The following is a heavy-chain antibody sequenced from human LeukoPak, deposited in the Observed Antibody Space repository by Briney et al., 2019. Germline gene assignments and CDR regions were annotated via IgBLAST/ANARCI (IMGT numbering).Heavy chain of an antibody. V-gene: IGHV1-69*05. CDR2: IIRIFGTA. CDR1: GGTFSSYA. J-gene: IGHJ6*03. Sequence: SVKVSCKXSGGTFSSYAISWVRQAPGQGLEWMGRIIRIFGTANYAQKFQGRVTITTDESTSTAYMELSSLRSEDTAVYYCASTSSDSLSYYYYYYMDVWGKGTTVTVSS. CDR3: ASTSSDSLSYYYYYYMDV. D-gene: IGHD3-9*01.